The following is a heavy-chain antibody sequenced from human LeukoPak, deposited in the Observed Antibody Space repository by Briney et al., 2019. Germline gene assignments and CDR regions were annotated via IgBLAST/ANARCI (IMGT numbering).Heavy chain of an antibody. CDR3: AEGMVTYYYYYGMDV. D-gene: IGHD2-21*02. J-gene: IGHJ6*02. V-gene: IGHV3-23*01. Sequence: GGSLRLSCAASGFTFSSYAMSWVRQAPGKGLEWVSAISGSGGSTYYADSVKGRFTISRDNSKNTLYLQMNSLRAEDTAVYYCAEGMVTYYYYYGMDVWGQGTTVTVSS. CDR1: GFTFSSYA. CDR2: ISGSGGST.